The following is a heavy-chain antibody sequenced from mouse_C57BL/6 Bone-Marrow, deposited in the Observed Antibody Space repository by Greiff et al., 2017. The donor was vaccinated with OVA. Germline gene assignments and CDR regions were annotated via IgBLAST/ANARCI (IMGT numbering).Heavy chain of an antibody. CDR2: ITHSGET. V-gene: IGHV12-3*01. CDR1: GFPITSGYY. D-gene: IGHD2-1*01. CDR3: AGDRAGKWYFDV. J-gene: IGHJ1*03. Sequence: VQLQQSGPGLVKPSQSLFLTCSITGFPITSGYYWFWIRQSPGKPLEWMGYITHSGETFYNPSLQSPISITRDTSKNQFFLQLNSVTTEDTAMYYGAGDRAGKWYFDVWGTGTTVTVSS.